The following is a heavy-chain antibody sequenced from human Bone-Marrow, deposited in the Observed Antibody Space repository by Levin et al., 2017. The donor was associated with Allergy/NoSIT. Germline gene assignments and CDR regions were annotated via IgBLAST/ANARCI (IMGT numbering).Heavy chain of an antibody. CDR2: IIPLVGTT. CDR1: GDSFSRHS. CDR3: ARDSIGINQAWPGAFDI. D-gene: IGHD2/OR15-2a*01. V-gene: IGHV1-69*11. Sequence: SVKVSCKASGDSFSRHSISWVRQAPGQGLEWMGRIIPLVGTTNDAQNFQGRVTITADESTRTVYMALSSLRSEDTAMYYCARDSIGINQAWPGAFDIWGQGTMVTVSS. J-gene: IGHJ3*02.